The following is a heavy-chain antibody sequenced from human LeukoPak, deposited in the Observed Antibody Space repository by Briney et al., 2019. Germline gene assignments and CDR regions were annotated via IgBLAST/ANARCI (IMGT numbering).Heavy chain of an antibody. Sequence: SETLSLTCTVSGGSISSYYWNWIRQPPGKGLEWIGYIYYSGSTNYNPSLKSRVTISVDTSKNQFSLKLSSVTAADTAVYYCARGPTVTTDYWGQGTLVTVSS. CDR2: IYYSGST. CDR3: ARGPTVTTDY. V-gene: IGHV4-59*01. J-gene: IGHJ4*02. CDR1: GGSISSYY. D-gene: IGHD4-17*01.